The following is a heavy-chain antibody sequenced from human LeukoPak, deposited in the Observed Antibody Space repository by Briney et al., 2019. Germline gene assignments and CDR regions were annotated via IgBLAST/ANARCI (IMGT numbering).Heavy chain of an antibody. Sequence: GGSLRLSCAASGFTFSDYYMSWIRQAPGKGLEWVSYISSSGSTIYYADSVKGRFTISRDNAKNSLYLQMNSLRAEDTAVYYCARDPLGATQTYWFDPWGQGTLVTVSS. CDR1: GFTFSDYY. V-gene: IGHV3-11*04. CDR3: ARDPLGATQTYWFDP. J-gene: IGHJ5*02. D-gene: IGHD1-26*01. CDR2: ISSSGSTI.